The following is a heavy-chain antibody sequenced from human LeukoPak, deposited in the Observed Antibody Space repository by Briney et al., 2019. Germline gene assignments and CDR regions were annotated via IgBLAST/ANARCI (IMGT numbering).Heavy chain of an antibody. Sequence: ASVKVSCKASGYTFTDYYMHWVRQAPGQGLEWMGRINPNSGGSNYAQKFQGRVTMTRDTSISTAYMELNSLRAEDTALYYCARAGARSSDRWWYDYWGQGTLVTVSS. V-gene: IGHV1-2*06. CDR2: INPNSGGS. CDR1: GYTFTDYY. CDR3: ARAGARSSDRWWYDY. D-gene: IGHD2-15*01. J-gene: IGHJ4*02.